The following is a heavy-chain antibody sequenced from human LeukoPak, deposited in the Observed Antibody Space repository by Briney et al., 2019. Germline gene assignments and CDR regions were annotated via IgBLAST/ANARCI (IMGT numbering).Heavy chain of an antibody. J-gene: IGHJ4*02. CDR1: GGSLSSSSYY. CDR2: IYYSGRT. CDR3: ARFTYYDSSGYTYYFDY. V-gene: IGHV4-39*01. Sequence: PAETLSLTCTVSGGSLSSSSYYWGWIRQPPGKGLERVGSIYYSGRTYYNASLKSRVTISVDTSKNQLSLKLSSVPAADTAVYYCARFTYYDSSGYTYYFDYGGQGTLVTVSS. D-gene: IGHD3-22*01.